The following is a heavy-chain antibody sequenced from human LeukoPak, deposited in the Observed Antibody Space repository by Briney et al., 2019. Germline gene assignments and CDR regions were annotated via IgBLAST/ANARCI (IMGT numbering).Heavy chain of an antibody. CDR1: GGSISSSGYY. J-gene: IGHJ4*02. Sequence: SETLSLTCTVSGGSISSSGYYWGWIRQPPGKGLEWIGSIYYSGSTYYNPSLKSRVTISVDTSKNQFSLKLSSVTAADTAVYYCARLRRSSSSEDYWGQGTLVTVSS. CDR2: IYYSGST. CDR3: ARLRRSSSSEDY. V-gene: IGHV4-39*01. D-gene: IGHD6-6*01.